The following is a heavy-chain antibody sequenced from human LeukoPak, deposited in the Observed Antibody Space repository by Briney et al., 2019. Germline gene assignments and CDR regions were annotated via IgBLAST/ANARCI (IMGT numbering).Heavy chain of an antibody. J-gene: IGHJ4*02. D-gene: IGHD4-17*01. Sequence: PGRSLRLSCAASGFTFDDYAMHWVRQAPGKGLEWVSGISWNSGSIGYADSVKGRFTISRDNAKNSLYLQMNSLRAEDTALYYCAKDAYGDPYYFDYWGQGTLVTVSS. V-gene: IGHV3-9*01. CDR1: GFTFDDYA. CDR2: ISWNSGSI. CDR3: AKDAYGDPYYFDY.